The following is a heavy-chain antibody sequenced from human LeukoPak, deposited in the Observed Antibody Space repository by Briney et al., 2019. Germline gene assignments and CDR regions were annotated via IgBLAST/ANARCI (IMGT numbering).Heavy chain of an antibody. D-gene: IGHD3-3*01. V-gene: IGHV3-21*01. CDR2: ISSSSSYI. Sequence: GGSLRLSCAASGFTFSSYSMNWVRQAPGKGLEWVSSISSSSSYIYYADSVKGRFTISRDNAKNSLYLQMNSLRAEDTAVYYCAREGITIFGVVNHYYYYYYMDVWGKGTTVTVSS. CDR1: GFTFSSYS. CDR3: AREGITIFGVVNHYYYYYYMDV. J-gene: IGHJ6*03.